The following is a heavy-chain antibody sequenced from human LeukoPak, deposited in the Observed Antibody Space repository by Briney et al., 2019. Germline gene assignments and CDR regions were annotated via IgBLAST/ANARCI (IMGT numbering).Heavy chain of an antibody. CDR2: IYSSGST. D-gene: IGHD3-10*01. J-gene: IGHJ6*03. CDR3: ARVFGSGSQAYFYYMDV. V-gene: IGHV4-59*01. Sequence: SETLSLTCNVSGGSIRGYYWSWIRQPPGKGLEWIGYIYSSGSTNYNPSLKSRVTMSVDTSKNQFSLKVSPVTAADTAVYYCARVFGSGSQAYFYYMDVWGKGTTVTISS. CDR1: GGSIRGYY.